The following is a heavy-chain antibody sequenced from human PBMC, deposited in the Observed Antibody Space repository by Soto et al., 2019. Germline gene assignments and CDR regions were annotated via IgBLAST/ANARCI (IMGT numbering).Heavy chain of an antibody. J-gene: IGHJ4*02. D-gene: IGHD6-19*01. V-gene: IGHV4-34*01. CDR2: INHSGST. CDR3: ARGAGTYSSGWALDS. Sequence: SETLSLTCAVYGGSFSGYYWSWMRQPPGKGLEWIGEINHSGSTNYNPSLKSRVTISVDTSKNQFSLKLSSVTAADTAVYCCARGAGTYSSGWALDSWGQGTLVTVSS. CDR1: GGSFSGYY.